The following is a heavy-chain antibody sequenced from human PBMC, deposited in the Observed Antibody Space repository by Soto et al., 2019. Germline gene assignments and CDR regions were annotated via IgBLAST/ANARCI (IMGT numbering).Heavy chain of an antibody. D-gene: IGHD1-20*01. CDR2: ISDYNGNT. V-gene: IGHV1-18*01. CDR1: GYTFSSYG. Sequence: GASVKVSCKASGYTFSSYGISWVRQAPGQGLEWMGWISDYNGNTNYAQKFQGRVTMTTDTSASTAYMELRSLRSDDTAVYYCARVRFSVNFLDYWGQGPLVTVSS. CDR3: ARVRFSVNFLDY. J-gene: IGHJ4*02.